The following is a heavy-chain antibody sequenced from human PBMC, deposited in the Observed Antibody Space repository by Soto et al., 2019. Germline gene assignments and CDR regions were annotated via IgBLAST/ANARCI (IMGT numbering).Heavy chain of an antibody. CDR2: ISSSSSTI. V-gene: IGHV3-48*02. CDR3: ASGYCSSTSCPYYYYYGMDV. D-gene: IGHD2-2*01. Sequence: AGGSLRLSCAASGFTFSSYSMNWVRQAPGKGLEWVSYISSSSSTIYYADSVKGRFTISRDNAKNSLYLQMNSLRDEDTAVYYCASGYCSSTSCPYYYYYGMDVWGQGTTVTVSS. J-gene: IGHJ6*02. CDR1: GFTFSSYS.